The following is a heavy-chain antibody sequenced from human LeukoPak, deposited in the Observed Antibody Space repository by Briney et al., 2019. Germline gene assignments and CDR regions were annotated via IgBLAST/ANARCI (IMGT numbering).Heavy chain of an antibody. J-gene: IGHJ5*02. CDR3: ARDYSGEWEQLTGWWFDP. CDR1: GYTFGTHW. D-gene: IGHD1-26*01. Sequence: ASVKVSCKASGYTFGTHWMHWVRQAPGQGLEWMAIINPSGDVRSYAQKFQGRVTVTRDMSTRTVYMELSDLRPEDTAVYYCARDYSGEWEQLTGWWFDPWGQGTLVIVSS. V-gene: IGHV1-46*01. CDR2: INPSGDVR.